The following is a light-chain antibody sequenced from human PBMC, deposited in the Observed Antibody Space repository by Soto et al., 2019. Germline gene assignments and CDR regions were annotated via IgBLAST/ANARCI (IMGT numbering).Light chain of an antibody. CDR3: QQYNNWWK. J-gene: IGKJ1*01. V-gene: IGKV3-15*01. Sequence: EIVMTQSPVTLSVSPGKRATLSCRAGQSVSSNLAWYQQKPGQAPRLLIYGASTRATGIPARFTGSGSGTEFTLTISSLQFDDSAVYYCQQYNNWWKFGQGTKVEIK. CDR2: GAS. CDR1: QSVSSN.